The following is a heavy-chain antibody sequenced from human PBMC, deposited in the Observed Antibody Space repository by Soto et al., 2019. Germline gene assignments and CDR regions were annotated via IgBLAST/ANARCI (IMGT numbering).Heavy chain of an antibody. V-gene: IGHV4-39*01. CDR3: VRGGSYSGSYNDAFDI. CDR2: ISYSGRT. CDR1: GVSVASSDHY. D-gene: IGHD1-26*01. J-gene: IGHJ3*02. Sequence: QLQLQGSGPGLMKPSETLSITCTVSGVSVASSDHYWGWIRQPPGKGPEWIGSISYSGRTYFNLSLKSRVTISVDSSKSQLSLKLTSVTASDSAVYYCVRGGSYSGSYNDAFDIWGQGTLVTVSP.